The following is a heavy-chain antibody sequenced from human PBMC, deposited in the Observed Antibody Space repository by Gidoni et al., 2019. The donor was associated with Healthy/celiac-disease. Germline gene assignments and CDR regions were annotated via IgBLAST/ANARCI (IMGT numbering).Heavy chain of an antibody. J-gene: IGHJ3*02. D-gene: IGHD6-6*01. CDR1: GFTSSSYA. CDR3: VKDRRLAARPNAFDI. Sequence: EVQLVESGGGLVQPGGSLRLSCSASGFTSSSYAMHWVRQAPGKGLEYVSAISSNGGSTYYADSVKGRFTISRDNSKNTLYLQMSSLRAEDTAVYYCVKDRRLAARPNAFDIWGQGTMVTVSS. V-gene: IGHV3-64D*06. CDR2: ISSNGGST.